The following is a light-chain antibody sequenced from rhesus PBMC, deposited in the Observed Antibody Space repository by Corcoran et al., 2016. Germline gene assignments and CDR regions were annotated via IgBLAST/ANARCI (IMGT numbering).Light chain of an antibody. CDR2: EVS. CDR3: SSYASGSTYI. V-gene: IGLV2-13*03. Sequence: QAAPSQSPSVSGSPGQSVTISCTGTSSDIGGYNRVSWSQQHPGKAPKLLIYEVSKRPSGVSDRLAGSQSGNTAALTISGLQAEDEADYYCSSYASGSTYIFGTGTRLTVL. J-gene: IGLJ1*01. CDR1: SSDIGGYNR.